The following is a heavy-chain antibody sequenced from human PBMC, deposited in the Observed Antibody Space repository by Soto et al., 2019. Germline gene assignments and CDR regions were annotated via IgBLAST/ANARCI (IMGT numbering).Heavy chain of an antibody. V-gene: IGHV3-21*01. CDR2: ISGSSNYI. D-gene: IGHD4-17*01. Sequence: LRLSCAASGFTFSNYAMNWARQAPGKGLEWVASISGSSNYIYYADSLKGRFTVSRDNAKNSLHLQVDSLRAEDTAVYYCARGGVYGGNSHPGWLDPWGQGTLVTVSS. J-gene: IGHJ5*02. CDR3: ARGGVYGGNSHPGWLDP. CDR1: GFTFSNYA.